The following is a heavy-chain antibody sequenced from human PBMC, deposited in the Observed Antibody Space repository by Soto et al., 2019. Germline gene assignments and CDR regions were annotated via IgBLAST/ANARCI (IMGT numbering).Heavy chain of an antibody. J-gene: IGHJ6*02. V-gene: IGHV4-30-4*01. CDR1: GGSISSGDYY. D-gene: IGHD3-10*01. CDR2: IYYSGST. CDR3: AREEITTVVKGSYHYGMDV. Sequence: QVQLQESGPGLVKPSQTLSLTCTVSGGSISSGDYYWSWIRQPPGKGLEWIGYIYYSGSTYYNPSLKSRVTISADTSKNQFSRKLSSVTAADTAVYYCAREEITTVVKGSYHYGMDVWGQGTTVTVSS.